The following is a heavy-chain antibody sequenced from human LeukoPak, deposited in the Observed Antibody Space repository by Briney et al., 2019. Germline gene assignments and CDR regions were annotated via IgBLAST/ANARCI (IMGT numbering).Heavy chain of an antibody. CDR1: GFTFNDYG. D-gene: IGHD3-10*01. Sequence: PGGSLRLSCAASGFTFNDYGMSWVRHAPGKGLEWGSGINWNGGSTDYADSVKGRFTISRDNAKNSLYLQMNSLRAEDTALYYCARAHVMVRGALNAFDIWGQGTMVTVSS. CDR2: INWNGGST. CDR3: ARAHVMVRGALNAFDI. J-gene: IGHJ3*02. V-gene: IGHV3-20*04.